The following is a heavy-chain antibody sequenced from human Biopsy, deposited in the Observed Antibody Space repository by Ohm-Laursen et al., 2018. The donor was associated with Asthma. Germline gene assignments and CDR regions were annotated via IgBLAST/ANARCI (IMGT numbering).Heavy chain of an antibody. CDR2: VSGSGGNT. Sequence: SLRLSCSASGFTFSSYAMNWVRQAPGKGLEWVSTVSGSGGNTYYADSVKGRFTISRTNSKNTVYPQMNSLRAEDTAVYYCEKGGGGIVVVISATTLDYWGQGALVTVSS. V-gene: IGHV3-23*01. CDR1: GFTFSSYA. J-gene: IGHJ4*02. CDR3: EKGGGGIVVVISATTLDY. D-gene: IGHD2-15*01.